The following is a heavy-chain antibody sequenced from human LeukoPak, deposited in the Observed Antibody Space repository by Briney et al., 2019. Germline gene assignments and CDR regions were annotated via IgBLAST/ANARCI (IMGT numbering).Heavy chain of an antibody. CDR3: ARDYSLDY. D-gene: IGHD4-4*01. Sequence: GGSLRLSCAASGFTFSGYAIHWVRQAPGKGLEWVAVISFDGSNKYYADSVKGRFTISRDNSKNTLYLQMNSLRAEDTAVYYCARDYSLDYWGQGTLVTVPS. V-gene: IGHV3-30-3*01. CDR2: ISFDGSNK. J-gene: IGHJ4*02. CDR1: GFTFSGYA.